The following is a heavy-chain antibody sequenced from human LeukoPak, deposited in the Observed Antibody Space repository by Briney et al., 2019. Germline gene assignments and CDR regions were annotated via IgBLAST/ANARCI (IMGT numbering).Heavy chain of an antibody. CDR2: ISGDGGST. V-gene: IGHV3-43*02. D-gene: IGHD2-2*01. CDR1: GFTFDDYA. CDR3: VKDISRNFVVVPAADY. Sequence: GVSLRLSCAASGFTFDDYAMHWVRQPPGKSLEWVSLISGDGGSTYYADSVKGRFTVSRDNSKNSLYLQMNSLRTEDTALYYCVKDISRNFVVVPAADYWGQGTLVTVSS. J-gene: IGHJ4*02.